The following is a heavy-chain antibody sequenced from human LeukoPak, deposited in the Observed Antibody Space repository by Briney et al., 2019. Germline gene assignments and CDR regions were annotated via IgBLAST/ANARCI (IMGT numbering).Heavy chain of an antibody. CDR3: ARDPNRLADYGGDYFDH. V-gene: IGHV3-30*04. CDR2: ISNDGSHR. CDR1: GFTFSSFS. D-gene: IGHD4-23*01. Sequence: GGSLRLSCAASGFTFSSFSMHWVRQAPGNGLEWVAVISNDGSHRYYADSVKGRFTISRDNSKNTLSLEMNTLRPEDTALFYCARDPNRLADYGGDYFDHWGQGTLLSVSS. J-gene: IGHJ4*02.